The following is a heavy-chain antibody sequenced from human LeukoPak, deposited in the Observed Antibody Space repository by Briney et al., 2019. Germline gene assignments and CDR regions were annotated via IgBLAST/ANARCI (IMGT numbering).Heavy chain of an antibody. Sequence: SETLSLTCGVSGFSISSGHYWGWIRQPPGKGLEWIGSIFHTGATYSSPSLQSRVNFSIDTSKNHFSLKLRSVTAADTAVYYCASQPTNDYADYWGQGTLVTVPS. CDR2: IFHTGAT. D-gene: IGHD2-8*01. CDR1: GFSISSGHY. CDR3: ASQPTNDYADY. V-gene: IGHV4-38-2*01. J-gene: IGHJ4*02.